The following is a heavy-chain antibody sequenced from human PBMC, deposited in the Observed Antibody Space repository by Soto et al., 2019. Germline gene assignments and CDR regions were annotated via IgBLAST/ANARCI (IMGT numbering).Heavy chain of an antibody. V-gene: IGHV3-73*02. CDR1: GFTFSGSA. CDR3: TRRVTRDGGMDV. Sequence: EVQLVESGGGLVQPGGSLKLSCAASGFTFSGSAMHWVRQASGKGLEWVGRIRSKANSYATAYAASVKGRFTISRDDSKNTAYLQMNSLKTEDTAVYYCTRRVTRDGGMDVWGQGTTVTVSS. J-gene: IGHJ6*02. D-gene: IGHD2-8*01. CDR2: IRSKANSYAT.